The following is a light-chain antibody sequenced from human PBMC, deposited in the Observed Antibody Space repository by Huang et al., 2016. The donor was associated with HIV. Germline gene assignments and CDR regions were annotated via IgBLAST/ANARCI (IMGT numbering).Light chain of an antibody. CDR1: QSVSSN. V-gene: IGKV3-15*01. J-gene: IGKJ1*01. Sequence: EIVMTQSPATLSVSPGERATLSCRASQSVSSNLAWYHQKPGQAPRLLIYGASTRATGIPARFSCSGSGTEFPLTISSLQSEDFAVYSCQQYNNWPPWTFGQGTKVEIK. CDR3: QQYNNWPPWT. CDR2: GAS.